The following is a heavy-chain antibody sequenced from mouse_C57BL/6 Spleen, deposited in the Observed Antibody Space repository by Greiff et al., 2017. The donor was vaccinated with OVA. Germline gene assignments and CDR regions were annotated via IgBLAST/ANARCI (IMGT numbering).Heavy chain of an antibody. CDR3: ARGGGGGFMDY. V-gene: IGHV1-80*01. Sequence: QVQLKESGAELVKPGASVKISCKASGYAFSSYWMNWVKQRPGKGLEWIGQIYPGDGDTNYNGKFKGKATLTADKSSSTAYMQLSSLTSEDSAVYFCARGGGGGFMDYWGQGTSVTVSS. CDR1: GYAFSSYW. D-gene: IGHD1-1*02. CDR2: IYPGDGDT. J-gene: IGHJ4*01.